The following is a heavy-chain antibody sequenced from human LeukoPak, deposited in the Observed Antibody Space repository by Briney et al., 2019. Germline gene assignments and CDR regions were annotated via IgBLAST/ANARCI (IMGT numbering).Heavy chain of an antibody. D-gene: IGHD2-8*01. J-gene: IGHJ3*02. Sequence: HPGGSLRLSCAASGFTFSSYGMSWVRQAPGKGLEWVSAISGSGGSTYYADSVKGRFTISRDNSKNTLYLQMNSLRAEDKAVYYCARDNGGPDAFDIWGQGTMVTVSS. V-gene: IGHV3-23*01. CDR2: ISGSGGST. CDR3: ARDNGGPDAFDI. CDR1: GFTFSSYG.